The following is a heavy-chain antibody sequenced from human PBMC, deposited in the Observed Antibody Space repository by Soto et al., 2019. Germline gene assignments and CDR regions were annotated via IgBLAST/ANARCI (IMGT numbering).Heavy chain of an antibody. CDR3: AKVEHGSGYDPFFDY. Sequence: EVQLLESGGGLVQPGGSLRLSCAASGFTFSSYAMNWVRQAPGKGLEWVSSIRGTGGGTYYADSVKGRFTISRDNSENMVYVQMNSLRVENTAVYYCAKVEHGSGYDPFFDYWGRGILVSVSS. V-gene: IGHV3-23*01. J-gene: IGHJ4*02. D-gene: IGHD5-12*01. CDR2: IRGTGGGT. CDR1: GFTFSSYA.